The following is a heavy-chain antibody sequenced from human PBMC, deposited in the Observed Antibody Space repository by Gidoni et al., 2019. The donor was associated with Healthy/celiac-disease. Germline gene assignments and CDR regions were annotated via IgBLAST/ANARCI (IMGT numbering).Heavy chain of an antibody. D-gene: IGHD2-15*01. CDR2: ISSSSSYI. V-gene: IGHV3-21*01. Sequence: EVQLVESGGGLVKPGGSLRLSCAASGFTFSSYSMNWVRQAPGKGLGWVSSISSSSSYIYYADSVKGRFTISRDNAKNSLYLQMNSLRAEDTAVYYCARVGGGYCSGGSCYANYGMDVWGQGTTVTVSS. CDR1: GFTFSSYS. J-gene: IGHJ6*02. CDR3: ARVGGGYCSGGSCYANYGMDV.